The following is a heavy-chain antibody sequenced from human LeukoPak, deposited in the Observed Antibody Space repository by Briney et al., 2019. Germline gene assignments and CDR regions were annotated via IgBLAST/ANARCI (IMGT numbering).Heavy chain of an antibody. J-gene: IGHJ6*02. Sequence: ASVKVSCKASGYMFTVYYIHWVRQAPGQGLEWMGWVNTISGGTNYAQKFQGRVNMTRDTSIRTAYMELSRLRSDDTAFYYCARDITMIVVAQYPYGMDVWGQGTAVTVSS. CDR3: ARDITMIVVAQYPYGMDV. CDR2: VNTISGGT. D-gene: IGHD3-22*01. CDR1: GYMFTVYY. V-gene: IGHV1-2*02.